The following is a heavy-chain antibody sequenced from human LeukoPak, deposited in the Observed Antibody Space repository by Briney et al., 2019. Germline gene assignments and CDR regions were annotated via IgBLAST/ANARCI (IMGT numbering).Heavy chain of an antibody. V-gene: IGHV1-46*01. CDR3: ARGGKGYYDSSGYFLDY. CDR2: INPSGGST. J-gene: IGHJ4*02. D-gene: IGHD3-22*01. Sequence: ASVNVSCKASGYTFTGYYMHWVRQAPGQGLEWMGIINPSGGSTSYAQKFQGRVTMTGDMSTSTVYMELSSLRSEDTAVYYCARGGKGYYDSSGYFLDYWGQGTLVTVSS. CDR1: GYTFTGYY.